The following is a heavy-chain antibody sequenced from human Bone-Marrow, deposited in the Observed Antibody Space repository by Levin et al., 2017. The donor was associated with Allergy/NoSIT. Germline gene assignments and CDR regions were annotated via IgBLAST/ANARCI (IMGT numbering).Heavy chain of an antibody. CDR2: IISSSTTI. Sequence: GGSLRLSCAASGFTFSRYSMHWVRQAPGKGLEWVSYIISSSTTIDYADSVKGRFTISRDNARNSLYLQMNSLRDEDTAVYYCAKEDNLNARRALDYWGQGSLVTVSS. CDR3: AKEDNLNARRALDY. J-gene: IGHJ4*02. CDR1: GFTFSRYS. D-gene: IGHD1-20*01. V-gene: IGHV3-48*02.